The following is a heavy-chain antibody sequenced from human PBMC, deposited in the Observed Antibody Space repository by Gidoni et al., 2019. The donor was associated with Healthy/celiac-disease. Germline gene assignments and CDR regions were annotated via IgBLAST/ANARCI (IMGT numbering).Heavy chain of an antibody. CDR3: ARGARVRGVIYYYYMDV. Sequence: GLEWIGEINHSGSTNYNPSLKSRVTISVDTSKNQFSLKLSSVTAADTAVYYCARGARVRGVIYYYYMDVWGKGTTVTVSS. CDR2: INHSGST. V-gene: IGHV4-34*01. J-gene: IGHJ6*03. D-gene: IGHD3-10*01.